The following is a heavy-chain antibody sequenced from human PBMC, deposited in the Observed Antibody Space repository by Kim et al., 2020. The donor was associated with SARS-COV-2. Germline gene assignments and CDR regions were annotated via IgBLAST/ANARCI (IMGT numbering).Heavy chain of an antibody. CDR2: TYYRSKWYT. CDR3: ARDRQRAGTGVDY. D-gene: IGHD6-19*01. J-gene: IGHJ4*02. Sequence: SQTLALTCDISGDSVSSNSAAWNWIRQSPSRGLEWLGRTYYRSKWYTDYALSVKGRITINPDTPKNQFSRQLNSVTPEGTSVYYCARDRQRAGTGVDYWGQGNLVTVSS. V-gene: IGHV6-1*01. CDR1: GDSVSSNSAA.